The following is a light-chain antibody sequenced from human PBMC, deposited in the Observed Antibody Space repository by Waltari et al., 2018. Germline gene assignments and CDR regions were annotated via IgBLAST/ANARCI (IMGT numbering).Light chain of an antibody. CDR1: RSNIGSNT. CDR3: AAWDDSLNGHV. J-gene: IGLJ1*01. Sequence: QSVLTQPPSASGTPGQRVTISCSGSRSNIGSNTVNWYQQLPGTAPKLLIYSNNQRPSGVPDRFSGSKSGTSASLAISGLQSEDEADYYCAAWDDSLNGHVFGTGTKVTVL. CDR2: SNN. V-gene: IGLV1-44*01.